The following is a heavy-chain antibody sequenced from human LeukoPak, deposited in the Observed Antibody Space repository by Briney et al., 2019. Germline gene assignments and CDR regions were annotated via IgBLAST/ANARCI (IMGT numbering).Heavy chain of an antibody. CDR3: ARTRGYAFDY. D-gene: IGHD5-18*01. V-gene: IGHV4-34*01. CDR1: GGSFRGYY. J-gene: IGHJ4*02. CDR2: INHSGST. Sequence: SETLSITCAVYGGSFRGYYWRWIRQPPGKGLEWIGEINHSGSTNYNPSLKSRVIISVDTSKKQFSLKLSSVTAADTAVYYCARTRGYAFDYWGQGTLVTVSS.